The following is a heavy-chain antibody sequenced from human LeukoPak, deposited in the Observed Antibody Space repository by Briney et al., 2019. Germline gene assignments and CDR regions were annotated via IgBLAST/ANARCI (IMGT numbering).Heavy chain of an antibody. CDR3: ADGYYYGMDV. Sequence: GGSLRLSCAASGFTFSSYAMSWVRHAPGKGLVWVSAISGSGGSTYYADSVKGRFTISRDNSKNTLYLQMNSLRAEDTAVYYCADGYYYGMDVWGQGTTVTVSS. CDR1: GFTFSSYA. J-gene: IGHJ6*02. CDR2: ISGSGGST. V-gene: IGHV3-23*01.